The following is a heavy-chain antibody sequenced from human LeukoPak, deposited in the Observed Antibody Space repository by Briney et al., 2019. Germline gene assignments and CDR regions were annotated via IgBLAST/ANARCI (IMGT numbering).Heavy chain of an antibody. CDR1: GFTFSNAL. D-gene: IGHD6-13*01. CDR2: IKSDTDGGTT. J-gene: IGHJ3*02. CDR3: TTDSSAAPGTVFAFDI. Sequence: GGSLRLSCTTSGFTFSNALMSWVRQAPGEGLEWVGRIKSDTDGGTTDYGAPVKGRFTISRDDSKNTLYLQMNSLTTEDTAVYYCTTDSSAAPGTVFAFDIWGQGTMVTVSS. V-gene: IGHV3-15*01.